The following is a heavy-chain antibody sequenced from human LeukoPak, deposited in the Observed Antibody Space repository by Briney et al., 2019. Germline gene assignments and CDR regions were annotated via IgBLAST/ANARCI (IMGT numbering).Heavy chain of an antibody. CDR1: GDTFTTDY. CDR2: SNPSSGST. V-gene: IGHV1-46*01. Sequence: ASVKVSCKASGDTFTTDYIHWVRQGPGQGPEWMGVSNPSSGSTTNAQKFQGRVTMTEDTSTDTAYMELSSLRSEDTAVYYCATWQGAFDIWGQGTMVTVSS. CDR3: ATWQGAFDI. J-gene: IGHJ3*02.